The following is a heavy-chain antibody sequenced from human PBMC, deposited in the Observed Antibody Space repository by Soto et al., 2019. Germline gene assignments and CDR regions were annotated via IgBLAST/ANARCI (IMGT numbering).Heavy chain of an antibody. CDR2: IDPSDSHT. J-gene: IGHJ6*02. V-gene: IGHV5-10-1*01. CDR1: GHSFTSYW. CDR3: ARIRGYCSSTSCDLINYYYGMDV. Sequence: ESLKISCQGSGHSFTSYWITWVRQMPGKGLEWMGRIDPSDSHTNYSPSFQGHVTISTDKSISTAYLQWSRLKASDTAMYYCARIRGYCSSTSCDLINYYYGMDVWCQCTTVTVSS. D-gene: IGHD2-2*01.